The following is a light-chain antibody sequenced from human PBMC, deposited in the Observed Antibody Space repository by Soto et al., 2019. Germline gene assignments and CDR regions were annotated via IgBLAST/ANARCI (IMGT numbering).Light chain of an antibody. CDR3: CSYAGSGVV. Sequence: QSALTQPASVSGSPGQSITISCTGTSSDVGSYNLVSWYQQHPGKAPKLMIYEGSKRPSGVSNRLSCSKSGNTASLTISGLQAEDEADYYCCSYAGSGVVFGGGTKLTVL. J-gene: IGLJ2*01. V-gene: IGLV2-23*01. CDR1: SSDVGSYNL. CDR2: EGS.